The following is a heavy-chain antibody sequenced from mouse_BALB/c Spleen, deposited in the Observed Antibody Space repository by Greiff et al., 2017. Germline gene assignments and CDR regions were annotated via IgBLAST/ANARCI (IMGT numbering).Heavy chain of an antibody. CDR3: ARRTTGVAMDY. CDR1: GFNIKDTY. J-gene: IGHJ4*01. D-gene: IGHD2-12*01. V-gene: IGHV14-3*02. CDR2: IDPANGNT. Sequence: VQLKQSGAELVKPGASVKLSCTASGFNIKDTYMHWVKQRPEQGLEWIGRIDPANGNTKYDPKFQGKATITADTSSNTAYLQLSSLTSEDTAVYYCARRTTGVAMDYWGQGTSVTVSS.